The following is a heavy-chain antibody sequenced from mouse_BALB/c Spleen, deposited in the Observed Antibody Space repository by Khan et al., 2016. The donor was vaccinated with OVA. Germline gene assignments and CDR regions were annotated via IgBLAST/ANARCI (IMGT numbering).Heavy chain of an antibody. J-gene: IGHJ3*01. CDR1: GYTFTDYN. D-gene: IGHD1-2*01. CDR2: IFPNNGGT. Sequence: EVQLQESGPELVKPGASVKISCKASGYTFTDYNMDWVKQSHGESLEWIGYIFPNNGGTGYNQQFKTKATLTVANSSSTAYMELRSLTSDDSAVYCCARSGYGSFAYWGQGTLVTVSA. CDR3: ARSGYGSFAY. V-gene: IGHV1S29*02.